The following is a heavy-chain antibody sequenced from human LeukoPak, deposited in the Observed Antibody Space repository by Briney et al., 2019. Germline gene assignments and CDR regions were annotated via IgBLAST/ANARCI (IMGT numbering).Heavy chain of an antibody. V-gene: IGHV3-30*03. J-gene: IGHJ4*02. Sequence: GGSLRLSCAASGFTFSSYGMHWVRQAPGKGLEWVAVISYDGSNKYYADSVKGRFTISRDNAKNSLYLQMNSLRAEDTAVYYCARDGATASFATGTNDYWGQGTLVTVSS. D-gene: IGHD1-26*01. CDR1: GFTFSSYG. CDR2: ISYDGSNK. CDR3: ARDGATASFATGTNDY.